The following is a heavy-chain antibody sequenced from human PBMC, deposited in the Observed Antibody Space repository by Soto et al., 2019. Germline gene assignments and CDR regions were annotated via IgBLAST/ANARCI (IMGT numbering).Heavy chain of an antibody. V-gene: IGHV3-21*01. D-gene: IGHD6-13*01. CDR2: ISSNSAYI. Sequence: LRLSCAASGFTFRSFTMNWVRQAPGKGLEWVSTISSNSAYIYYTDALRGRFTISRDNAKNSLHLQMNSLRAEDTAVYYCTRDASRDSSARGWFDPWGPGTPVTVSS. CDR3: TRDASRDSSARGWFDP. CDR1: GFTFRSFT. J-gene: IGHJ5*02.